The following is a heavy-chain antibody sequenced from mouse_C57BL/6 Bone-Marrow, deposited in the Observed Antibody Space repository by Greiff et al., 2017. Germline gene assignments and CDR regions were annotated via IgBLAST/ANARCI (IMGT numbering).Heavy chain of an antibody. J-gene: IGHJ4*01. Sequence: VQLQQPGAELVRPGSSVKLSCKASGYTFTSYWMHWVKQRPIQGLEWIGNIDPSDSETHYNQKFKDKATLTVDKSSSTAYMQLSSLTSEDSAVYYCARIDYDVYYAMDYWGQGTSVTVSS. V-gene: IGHV1-52*01. CDR1: GYTFTSYW. CDR3: ARIDYDVYYAMDY. CDR2: IDPSDSET. D-gene: IGHD2-4*01.